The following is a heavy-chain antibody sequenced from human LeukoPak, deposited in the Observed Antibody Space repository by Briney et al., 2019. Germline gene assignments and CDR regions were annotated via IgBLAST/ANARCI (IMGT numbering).Heavy chain of an antibody. J-gene: IGHJ2*01. CDR1: GGSISGYY. D-gene: IGHD2/OR15-2a*01. CDR2: IYDSGNT. CDR3: ARGLGNFLYWYFDL. Sequence: PSETLSLTCSVSGGSISGYYWSWIRQPPGKGLEWIAYIYDSGNTNCNPSVKSRVTVSLDTSKNQFSLKVTSVTAADTAVYYCARGLGNFLYWYFDLWGRGTLVTVSS. V-gene: IGHV4-59*01.